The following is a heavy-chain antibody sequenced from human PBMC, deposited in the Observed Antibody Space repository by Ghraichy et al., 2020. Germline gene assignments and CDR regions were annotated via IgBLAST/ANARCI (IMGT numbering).Heavy chain of an antibody. D-gene: IGHD4-11*01. Sequence: TLSLTCTVSGYSISSGYYWGWIRQPPGKGLEWIGSIYHSGSTYYNPSLKSRVTISVDTSKNQFSLKLSSVTAADTAVYYCARDRAMTTVTIVDYWGQGTLVTVSS. CDR2: IYHSGST. CDR1: GYSISSGYY. CDR3: ARDRAMTTVTIVDY. V-gene: IGHV4-38-2*02. J-gene: IGHJ4*02.